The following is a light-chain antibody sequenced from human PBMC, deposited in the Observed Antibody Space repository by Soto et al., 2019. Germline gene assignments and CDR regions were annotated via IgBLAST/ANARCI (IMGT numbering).Light chain of an antibody. Sequence: EIVLTQSPGTLSLSPGERGTISCRASQGFSSSYLGWYQQKPGQSPMPLISAASIRATGIPDRFSGSGSGTDFTLTIRGREPEDCAVEYWQQYGRPPGTFGQGTKVET. CDR1: QGFSSSY. J-gene: IGKJ1*01. CDR2: AAS. CDR3: QQYGRPPGT. V-gene: IGKV3-20*01.